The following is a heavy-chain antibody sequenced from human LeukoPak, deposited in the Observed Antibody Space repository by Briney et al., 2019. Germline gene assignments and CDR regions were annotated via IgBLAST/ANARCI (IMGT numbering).Heavy chain of an antibody. V-gene: IGHV3-53*01. CDR3: ARVLRYCSGGNCYSGGLGYMDV. CDR2: IYSGTI. D-gene: IGHD2-15*01. Sequence: GGSLRLSCTVSGFTVSSNSMSWVRQAPGKGLEWVSFIYSGTIHYSDSVKGRFTISRDNSKNTLYLQMNSLRAEDTAVYYCARVLRYCSGGNCYSGGLGYMDVWGKGTTVTIPS. CDR1: GFTVSSNS. J-gene: IGHJ6*03.